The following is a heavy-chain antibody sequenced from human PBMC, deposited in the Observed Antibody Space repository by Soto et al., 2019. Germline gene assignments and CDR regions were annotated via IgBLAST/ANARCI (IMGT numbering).Heavy chain of an antibody. CDR1: GFTFSSYA. CDR2: ISYDGSNK. Sequence: QVQLVESGGGVVQPGRSLRLSCAASGFTFSSYAMHWVRQAPGKGLEWVAVISYDGSNKYYADSVKGRFTISRDNSKNTLYLQMNNLRAEDTAVYYCAREPGYCSGGSCSAYYYYYGMDVWGQGTTVTVSS. CDR3: AREPGYCSGGSCSAYYYYYGMDV. D-gene: IGHD2-15*01. V-gene: IGHV3-30-3*01. J-gene: IGHJ6*02.